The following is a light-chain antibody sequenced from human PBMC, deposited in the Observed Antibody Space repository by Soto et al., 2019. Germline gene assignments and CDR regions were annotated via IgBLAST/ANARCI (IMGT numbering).Light chain of an antibody. Sequence: QSVLTQSPSVSAAPGQQVTISCSGSSSNIGDNHVTWYQHLPKTAPKLLIYDNNQRPSGVPDRFSGSKSGTSGTLDITGLQTEDEADYYCATWDGSLNGAVFGGGTKLTVL. CDR2: DNN. CDR1: SSNIGDNH. V-gene: IGLV1-51*01. J-gene: IGLJ2*01. CDR3: ATWDGSLNGAV.